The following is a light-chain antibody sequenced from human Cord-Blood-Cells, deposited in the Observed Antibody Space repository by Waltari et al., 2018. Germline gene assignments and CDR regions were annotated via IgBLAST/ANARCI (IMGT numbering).Light chain of an antibody. CDR3: AAWDESLSGWV. V-gene: IGLV1-47*01. Sequence: QSVLTQPPSASGTPGQRVTISCSGSSSNIGSNYVYWYQQLPGTAPKLLIYRNQQRPSGVPDRFSGSKSSTSASLAISGLRCEDEADYYCAAWDESLSGWVFGGGTKLTVL. CDR1: SSNIGSNY. J-gene: IGLJ3*02. CDR2: RNQ.